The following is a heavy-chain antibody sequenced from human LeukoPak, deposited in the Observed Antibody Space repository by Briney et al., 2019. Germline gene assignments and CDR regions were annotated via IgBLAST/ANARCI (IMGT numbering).Heavy chain of an antibody. D-gene: IGHD3-22*01. CDR2: IIPILGIA. CDR1: GGTFSSYT. J-gene: IGHJ4*02. CDR3: VGEDYYDCSACYYFDY. Sequence: SVKVSCKASGGTFSSYTISLVRQAHGQGLEWMGRIIPILGIANYAQKFQGRVTISANKSRDKAYMKLSSLRSEDTAVYYCVGEDYYDCSACYYFDYWGQGTLVTVSS. V-gene: IGHV1-69*02.